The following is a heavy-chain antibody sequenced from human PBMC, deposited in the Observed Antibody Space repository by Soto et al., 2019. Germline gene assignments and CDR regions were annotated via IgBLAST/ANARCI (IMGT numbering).Heavy chain of an antibody. V-gene: IGHV4-59*08. CDR2: IYYSGST. J-gene: IGHJ6*02. Sequence: SETLSLTCTVSGGSISSYYWSWIRQPPGKGLEWIGYIYYSGSTNYNPSLKSRVTISVDTSKNQFSLKLSSVTAADTAVYYCARFMGSSWYYYYGMDVWGQGTTVTVSS. CDR1: GGSISSYY. D-gene: IGHD6-13*01. CDR3: ARFMGSSWYYYYGMDV.